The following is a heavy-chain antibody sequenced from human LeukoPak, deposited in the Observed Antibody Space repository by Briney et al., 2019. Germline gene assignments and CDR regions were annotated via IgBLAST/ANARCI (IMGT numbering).Heavy chain of an antibody. V-gene: IGHV4-34*01. CDR1: GGSFSGYY. CDR2: INHSGST. D-gene: IGHD4-17*01. CDR3: ASLTVFGI. J-gene: IGHJ3*02. Sequence: SETLSLTCTVYGGSFSGYYWSWIRQPPGKGLEWIGEINHSGSTNYNPSLKSRVTISVDTSKNQFSLKLSSVTAADTAVYYCASLTVFGIWGQGTMVTVSS.